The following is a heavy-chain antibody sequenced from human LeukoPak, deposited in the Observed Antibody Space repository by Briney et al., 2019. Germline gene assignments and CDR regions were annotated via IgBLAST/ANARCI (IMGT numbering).Heavy chain of an antibody. J-gene: IGHJ6*02. CDR2: ISGSGGGT. V-gene: IGHV3-23*01. Sequence: GGSLRLSCAASGFTFSSYAMSWVRQAPGKGLEWVSAISGSGGGTYYADSVKGRFTISRDNSKNTLYLQMNSLRTEDTAVYYCAVAPEHGVDVWGQGTTVTVSS. CDR3: AVAPEHGVDV. CDR1: GFTFSSYA.